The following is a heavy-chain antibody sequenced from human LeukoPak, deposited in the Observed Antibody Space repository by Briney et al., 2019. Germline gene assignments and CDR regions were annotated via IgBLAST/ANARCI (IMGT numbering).Heavy chain of an antibody. CDR2: INRSGST. J-gene: IGHJ1*01. CDR3: ARGLYHDTIFQH. V-gene: IGHV4-34*01. D-gene: IGHD3-16*02. CDR1: GGSFSGYY. Sequence: SETLSLTCAVYGGSFSGYYWSWIRQPPGKGLEWTGEINRSGSTNYNPSLKSRVTISVDTSKNQFSLKLSSVTAADTAVYYCARGLYHDTIFQHWGQGTLVTVSS.